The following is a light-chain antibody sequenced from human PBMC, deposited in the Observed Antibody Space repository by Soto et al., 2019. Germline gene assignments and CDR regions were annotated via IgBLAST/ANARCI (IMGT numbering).Light chain of an antibody. CDR3: QQRSNWPIT. V-gene: IGKV3-11*01. J-gene: IGKJ5*01. CDR2: DVS. Sequence: EIVLTQSPATLSLSPGERATLSCRASQSVGSYLAWYQQKPGQAPRLLIYDVSNRATGIAARFSGSGSGTDFTLTISSLEPEDFAVYYCQQRSNWPITFGQGTRLEIK. CDR1: QSVGSY.